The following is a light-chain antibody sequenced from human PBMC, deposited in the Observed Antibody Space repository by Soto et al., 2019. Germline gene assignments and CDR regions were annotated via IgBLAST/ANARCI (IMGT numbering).Light chain of an antibody. CDR3: QQYNSWPYT. CDR1: QSVSSN. CDR2: GAS. Sequence: IVMPQSPATLSVSPGERATLSCRASQSVSSNLAWYQQKPGQAPRLLIYGASTRATMIPDRFSGSGSGTEFTLTITSLQSEDFAVYYCQQYNSWPYTFGQGTKLEIK. V-gene: IGKV3-15*01. J-gene: IGKJ2*01.